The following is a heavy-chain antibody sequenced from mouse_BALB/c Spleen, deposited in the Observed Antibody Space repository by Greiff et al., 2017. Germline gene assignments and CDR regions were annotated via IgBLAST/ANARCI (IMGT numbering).Heavy chain of an antibody. CDR2: ILPGSGST. J-gene: IGHJ4*01. V-gene: IGHV1-9*01. Sequence: VQLQQSGAELMKPGASVKISCKATGYTFSSYWIEWVKQRPGHGLEWIGEILPGSGSTNYNEKFKGKATFTADTSSNTAYMQLSSLTSEDSAVYYCASETTVVATDAMDYWGQGTSVTVSS. CDR3: ASETTVVATDAMDY. D-gene: IGHD1-1*01. CDR1: GYTFSSYW.